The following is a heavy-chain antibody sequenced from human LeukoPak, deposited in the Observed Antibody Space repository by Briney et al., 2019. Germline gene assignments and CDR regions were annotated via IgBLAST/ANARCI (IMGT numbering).Heavy chain of an antibody. J-gene: IGHJ4*02. CDR2: IYYSGST. V-gene: IGHV4-59*01. CDR3: ARSARQQLLFDY. CDR1: GGSISSYY. D-gene: IGHD6-13*01. Sequence: SETLSLTCTVSGGSISSYYWSWLRQPPGKGLEWIGYIYYSGSTNYNPSLKSRVTVSVDTSKNQFSLKLSSVTAADTAVYYCARSARQQLLFDYWGQGTLVTVSS.